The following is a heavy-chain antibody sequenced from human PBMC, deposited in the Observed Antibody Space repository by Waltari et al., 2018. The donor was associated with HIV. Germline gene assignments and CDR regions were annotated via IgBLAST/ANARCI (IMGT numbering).Heavy chain of an antibody. J-gene: IGHJ4*02. D-gene: IGHD3-10*01. V-gene: IGHV3-7*04. CDR3: ARGGFYGSGSKVN. CDR1: VFTFSSYW. CDR2: IKQDVSEK. Sequence: EVQLVESGGGLVQPGGSLRLSCAASVFTFSSYWMSWVRQAPGQGLGLVANIKQDVSEKYYVDSLNGRFTTSRDNAENSLYLQMNSLRAEDTAVYYCARGGFYGSGSKVNWGQGTLVTVSS.